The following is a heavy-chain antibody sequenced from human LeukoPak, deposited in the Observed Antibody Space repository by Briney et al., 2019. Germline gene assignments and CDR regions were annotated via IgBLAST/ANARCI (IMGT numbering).Heavy chain of an antibody. J-gene: IGHJ4*02. Sequence: GGSLRLSCAASGFTFSSYAMHWVRRAPGKALEWVATISSDGGNRYYSDSVKGRFTISRDNSKNTLYLRMNSLRPEDTAVFHCARGRAVTGSTVTDYWGQGTLVTVSS. CDR2: ISSDGGNR. V-gene: IGHV3-30-3*01. D-gene: IGHD6-19*01. CDR1: GFTFSSYA. CDR3: ARGRAVTGSTVTDY.